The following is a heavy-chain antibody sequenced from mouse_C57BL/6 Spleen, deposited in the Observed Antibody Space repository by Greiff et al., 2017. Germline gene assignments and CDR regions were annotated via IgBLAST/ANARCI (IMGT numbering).Heavy chain of an antibody. D-gene: IGHD2-12*01. CDR1: GFTFSDYY. J-gene: IGHJ3*01. CDR2: INYDGSST. Sequence: EVQLVESEGGLVQPGSSMKLSCTASGFTFSDYYMAWVRQVPEKGLEWVANINYDGSSTYYLDSLKSRFIISRDNAKNILYLQMSSLKSEDTATYYCAREGDDGWFAYWGQGTLVTVSA. CDR3: AREGDDGWFAY. V-gene: IGHV5-16*01.